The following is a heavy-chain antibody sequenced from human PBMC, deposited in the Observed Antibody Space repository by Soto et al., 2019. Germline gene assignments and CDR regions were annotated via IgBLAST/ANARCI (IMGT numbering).Heavy chain of an antibody. CDR1: GFTFSSHS. CDR2: ITSSSTTI. V-gene: IGHV3-48*02. Sequence: GGSLRLSCAASGFTFSSHSMSWVRQAPGKGLEWVSSITSSSTTIYYADSVKGRFTISRDNAKNSLYLQMNSLRDEDTAVYYCARECSSTSCHSMYYFDYWGQGALVTVSS. D-gene: IGHD2-2*01. J-gene: IGHJ4*02. CDR3: ARECSSTSCHSMYYFDY.